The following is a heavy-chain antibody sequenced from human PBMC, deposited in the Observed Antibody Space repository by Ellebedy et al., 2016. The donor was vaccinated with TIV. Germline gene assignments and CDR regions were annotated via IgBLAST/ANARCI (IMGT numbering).Heavy chain of an antibody. D-gene: IGHD3-10*01. Sequence: GSLRLSCAASGFTFSNYNMNWIRQPPGKGLEWIGEINHSGSTNYNPSLKSRVTISVDTSKNQFSLKLSSVTAADTAVYYCARVARREVLLWFGEADDAFDIWGQGTMVTVSS. J-gene: IGHJ3*02. V-gene: IGHV4-34*01. CDR3: ARVARREVLLWFGEADDAFDI. CDR2: INHSGST. CDR1: GFTFSNYN.